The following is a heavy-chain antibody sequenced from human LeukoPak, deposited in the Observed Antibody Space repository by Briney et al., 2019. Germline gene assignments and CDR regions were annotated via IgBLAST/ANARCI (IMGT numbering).Heavy chain of an antibody. CDR2: ISYDGSNK. Sequence: PGRSLRLSCAASGFTFSSYGMHWVRQAPGKGLEWVAVISYDGSNKYYADSVKGRFTIARENSKNTLYLQMNSLRAEDTAVYYCAKDRAARLNWRSGGAGFDPWGQGTLVTVSS. V-gene: IGHV3-30*18. CDR3: AKDRAARLNWRSGGAGFDP. J-gene: IGHJ5*02. CDR1: GFTFSSYG. D-gene: IGHD1-1*01.